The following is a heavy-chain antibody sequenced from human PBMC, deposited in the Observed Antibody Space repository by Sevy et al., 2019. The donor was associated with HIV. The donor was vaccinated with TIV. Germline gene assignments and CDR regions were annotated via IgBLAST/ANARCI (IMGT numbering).Heavy chain of an antibody. CDR2: IYYSGST. V-gene: IGHV4-59*01. CDR3: ARERQLVLDY. J-gene: IGHJ4*02. Sequence: SETLSLTCTVSGGSISSYYWSWIRQPPGKGLEWIGYIYYSGSTNYNPSLKSRVTISVNTSKNQFSLKLSSVTAADTAVYYCARERQLVLDYWGQGTLVTVSS. CDR1: GGSISSYY. D-gene: IGHD6-13*01.